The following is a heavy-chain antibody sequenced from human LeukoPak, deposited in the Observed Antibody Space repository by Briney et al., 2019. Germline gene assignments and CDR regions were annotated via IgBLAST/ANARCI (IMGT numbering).Heavy chain of an antibody. V-gene: IGHV3-30*18. CDR2: ISNDGSRK. CDR1: GFTFSRHG. CDR3: AKRYFDWLSDY. D-gene: IGHD3-9*01. Sequence: GRSLRLSCAPSGFTFSRHGMHWVRQAPGKGLEWVAIISNDGSRKYYAHSVEGRFTISRDNSKNTLYLQMDSLRAEDTAVYYCAKRYFDWLSDYWGQGTLVTVSS. J-gene: IGHJ4*02.